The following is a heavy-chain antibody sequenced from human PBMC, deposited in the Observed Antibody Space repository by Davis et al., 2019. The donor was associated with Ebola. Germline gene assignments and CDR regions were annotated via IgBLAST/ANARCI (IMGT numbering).Heavy chain of an antibody. V-gene: IGHV4-39*01. CDR3: ARGTIFGVVRYYYYGMDV. J-gene: IGHJ6*02. CDR2: IYYSGST. Sequence: SETLSLTCTVSGGSISSSSYYWGWIRQPPGKGPEWIGSIYYSGSTYYNPSLKSRVTISVDTSKNQFSLKLSSVTAADTAVYYCARGTIFGVVRYYYYGMDVWGQGTTVTVSS. D-gene: IGHD3-3*01. CDR1: GGSISSSSYY.